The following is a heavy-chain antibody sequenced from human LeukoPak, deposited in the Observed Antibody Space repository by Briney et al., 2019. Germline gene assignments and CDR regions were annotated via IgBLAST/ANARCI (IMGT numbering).Heavy chain of an antibody. CDR3: ARVPDFIARPCDS. CDR1: GGSFSGNY. V-gene: IGHV4-34*01. D-gene: IGHD2-21*01. CDR2: SSPTGDIT. J-gene: IGHJ4*02. Sequence: PSETLSLTCAVYGGSFSGNYWTLIRQTPGRGLEWIGESSPTGDITGYNPSLKGRATISVDSSKKQLSLKLTSVTAAATGVYYCARVPDFIARPCDSWGPGTLVTVSS.